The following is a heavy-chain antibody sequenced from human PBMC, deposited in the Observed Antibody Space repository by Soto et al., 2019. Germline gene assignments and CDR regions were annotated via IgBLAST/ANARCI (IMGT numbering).Heavy chain of an antibody. CDR2: IDPSDSYT. Sequence: EVQLVQSGAEVKKPGESLRISCKGSGYSFTSYWISWVRQMPGKGLEWMGRIDPSDSYTNYSPSFQGHVTISADTSISTAYLQWSSLKASDTAMYYCARLAAAAGTGVFYGMDVWGQGTTVTVSS. V-gene: IGHV5-10-1*01. CDR3: ARLAAAAGTGVFYGMDV. CDR1: GYSFTSYW. D-gene: IGHD6-13*01. J-gene: IGHJ6*02.